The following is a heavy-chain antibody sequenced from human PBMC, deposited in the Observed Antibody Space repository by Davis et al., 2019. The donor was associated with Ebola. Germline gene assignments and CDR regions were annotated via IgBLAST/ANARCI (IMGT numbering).Heavy chain of an antibody. D-gene: IGHD5-18*01. V-gene: IGHV1-18*04. CDR1: GYTFTSYG. Sequence: ASSVNVPCMASGYTFTSYGISWVRQAPGQGLEWMGWISAYNGDTNYAQKLQGRVTMTTDTSTSTAYMELRSLRSDDTAVYYCARDEGGDSYGWYYYYGMDVWGQGTTVTVSS. CDR3: ARDEGGDSYGWYYYYGMDV. CDR2: ISAYNGDT. J-gene: IGHJ6*02.